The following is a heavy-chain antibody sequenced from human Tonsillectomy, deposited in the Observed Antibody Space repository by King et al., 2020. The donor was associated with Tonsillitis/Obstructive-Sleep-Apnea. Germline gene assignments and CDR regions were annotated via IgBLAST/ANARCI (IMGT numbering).Heavy chain of an antibody. CDR2: IYYSGGT. Sequence: LQLQESGPGLVKPSETLSLTCTVSGGSITSSSYYWGWIRQPPGNGLEWIGSIYYSGGTPYNPSLKSRVTVSLDTSKHQFSLKLTSVTAADTAVYYCARGGSRQQMVPYFDYWGQGTLVTVSS. CDR3: ARGGSRQQMVPYFDY. CDR1: GGSITSSSYY. D-gene: IGHD6-13*01. J-gene: IGHJ4*02. V-gene: IGHV4-39*01.